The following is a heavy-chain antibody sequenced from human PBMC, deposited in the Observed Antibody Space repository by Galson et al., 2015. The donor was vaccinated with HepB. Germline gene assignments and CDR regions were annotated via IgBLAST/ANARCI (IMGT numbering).Heavy chain of an antibody. J-gene: IGHJ4*02. Sequence: QSGAEVKKPGESLKISCKGSGYSFTSYWIGWVRQMPGKGLEWMGIIYPGDSDTRYSPSFQGQVTISADKSISTAYLQWSNLKASDTAMYYCARRDIMVRGVMDDFYYFDYWGQGTLVTVSS. D-gene: IGHD3-10*01. CDR3: ARRDIMVRGVMDDFYYFDY. V-gene: IGHV5-51*01. CDR2: IYPGDSDT. CDR1: GYSFTSYW.